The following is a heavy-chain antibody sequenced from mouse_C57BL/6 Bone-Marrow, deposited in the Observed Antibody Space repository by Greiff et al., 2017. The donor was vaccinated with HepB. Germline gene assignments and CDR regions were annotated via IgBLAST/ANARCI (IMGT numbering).Heavy chain of an antibody. CDR2: ISSGGSYT. D-gene: IGHD1-1*01. CDR1: GFTFSSYG. CDR3: ASIYYYGSSYGYFDY. V-gene: IGHV5-6*02. J-gene: IGHJ2*01. Sequence: DVKLVESGGDLVKPGGSLKLSCAASGFTFSSYGMSWVRQTPDKRLEWVATISSGGSYTYYPDSVKGRFTISRDNAKNTLYLQMSSLKSEDTAMYYCASIYYYGSSYGYFDYWGQGTTLTVSS.